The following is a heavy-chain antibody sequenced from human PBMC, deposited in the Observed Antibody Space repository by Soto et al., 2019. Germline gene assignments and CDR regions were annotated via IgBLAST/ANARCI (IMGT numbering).Heavy chain of an antibody. Sequence: PGESLKISCKGSGCSFTSYWIGWVRQMPGKGLEWMGIIYPGDSDTRYSPSFQGQVTISADKSISTAYLQWSSLKASDTAMYYCARAGSRIQLGVGGNWFDPWGQGTLVTVSS. CDR3: ARAGSRIQLGVGGNWFDP. CDR1: GCSFTSYW. D-gene: IGHD5-18*01. CDR2: IYPGDSDT. J-gene: IGHJ5*02. V-gene: IGHV5-51*03.